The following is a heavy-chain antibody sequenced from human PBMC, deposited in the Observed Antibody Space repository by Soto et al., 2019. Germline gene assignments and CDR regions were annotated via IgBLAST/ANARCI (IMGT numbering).Heavy chain of an antibody. D-gene: IGHD1-20*01. CDR1: GFNVGAFA. J-gene: IGHJ4*02. CDR2: ISVSDAFI. CDR3: TRETVASITGLDY. Sequence: PGGSLRLSCAASGFNVGAFAVNWVRQAPGKGLEWVSGISVSDAFIYYADSVRGRFSISRDASENILYLQMNSLRVDDTALYYCTRETVASITGLDYWGPGTLVTVSS. V-gene: IGHV3-23*01.